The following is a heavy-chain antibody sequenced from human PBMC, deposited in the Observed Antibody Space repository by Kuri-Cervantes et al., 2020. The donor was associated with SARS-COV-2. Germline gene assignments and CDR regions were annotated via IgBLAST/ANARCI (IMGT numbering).Heavy chain of an antibody. V-gene: IGHV4-38-2*02. CDR3: ARAPVSAFDI. CDR1: GYSISIAYY. CDR2: IYRIGST. J-gene: IGHJ3*02. Sequence: SETLSLTCTVSGYSISIAYYWCWIRQPPGKGVEWIGSIYRIGSTYYNPSLKSRVTISVDTSKNHLFLKLSSVTAADTAVYYCARAPVSAFDIWGQGTMVTVSS.